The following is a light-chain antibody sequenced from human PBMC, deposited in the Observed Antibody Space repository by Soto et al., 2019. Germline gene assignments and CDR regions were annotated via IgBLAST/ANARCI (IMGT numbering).Light chain of an antibody. J-gene: IGKJ1*01. CDR1: ESLLHSGGNTY. V-gene: IGKV2-24*01. CDR2: QIS. CDR3: MQSSQART. Sequence: DIVLTQSPLSLPVTLGQPASLSCRSSESLLHSGGNTYLSWLHQRTGQTPRLLIYQISERLSGVPDRFSGSWAGTNFTMRSSRVEAEDVGIFFCMQSSQARTFGQGTKVEIK.